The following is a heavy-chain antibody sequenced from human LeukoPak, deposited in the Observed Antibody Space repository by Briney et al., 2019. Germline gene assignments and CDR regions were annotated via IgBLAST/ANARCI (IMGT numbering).Heavy chain of an antibody. CDR1: GFTFSSYA. CDR2: ITSRGDAT. Sequence: PGGSLRLSCAASGFTFSSYAMSWVRQAPGKGLERVAYITSRGDATEYADSVKGRFTISRDSPKNSLYLQMNSLRAEDTGVYYCATLGHPFDYWGQGTLVTVSS. CDR3: ATLGHPFDY. V-gene: IGHV3-48*03. J-gene: IGHJ4*02.